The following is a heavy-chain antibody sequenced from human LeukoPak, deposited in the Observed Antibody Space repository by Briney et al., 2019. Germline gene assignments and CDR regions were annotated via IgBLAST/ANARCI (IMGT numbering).Heavy chain of an antibody. J-gene: IGHJ4*02. Sequence: ASVKVPCNASGYTFTRYAMNWVRQAPGQGLEWMGWINTNTGNPTYAQGFTGRFVFSLDTSVSTAYLQISSLKAEDTAVYYCASERAMVRGVNSPLFDYWGQGTLVTVSS. CDR1: GYTFTRYA. V-gene: IGHV7-4-1*02. CDR3: ASERAMVRGVNSPLFDY. CDR2: INTNTGNP. D-gene: IGHD3-10*01.